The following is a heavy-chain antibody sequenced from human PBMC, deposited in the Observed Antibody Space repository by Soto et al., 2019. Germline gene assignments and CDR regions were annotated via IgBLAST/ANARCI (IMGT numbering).Heavy chain of an antibody. CDR2: ISAYNGNT. D-gene: IGHD3-22*01. V-gene: IGHV1-18*04. CDR1: GYTFTSYG. J-gene: IGHJ4*02. CDR3: ARDAPRWDYYDSSGYYSTVDY. Sequence: ASVKVSCKASGYTFTSYGISWVRQAPGQGLEWMGWISAYNGNTNYAQKLQGRVTMTTDTSTGTAYMELRSLRSDDTAVYYCARDAPRWDYYDSSGYYSTVDYWGQGTLFTVSS.